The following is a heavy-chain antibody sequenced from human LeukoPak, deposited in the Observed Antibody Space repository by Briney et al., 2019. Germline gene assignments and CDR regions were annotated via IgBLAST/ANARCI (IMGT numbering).Heavy chain of an antibody. J-gene: IGHJ4*02. V-gene: IGHV4-59*01. CDR3: ARGQGYYDSSGYVDY. D-gene: IGHD3-22*01. Sequence: SETLSLTCTVSGGSIRTYYWSWIRQPPGKGLEWIGYIYYSGSTNYNPSLKSRVTISVDTSKNQFSLKLSSVTAADTAVYYCARGQGYYDSSGYVDYWGQGTLVTVSS. CDR2: IYYSGST. CDR1: GGSIRTYY.